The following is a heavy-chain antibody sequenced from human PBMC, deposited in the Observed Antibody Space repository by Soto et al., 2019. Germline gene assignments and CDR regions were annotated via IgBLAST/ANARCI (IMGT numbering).Heavy chain of an antibody. CDR1: GYTFTSYA. CDR2: INAGNGNT. D-gene: IGHD3-10*01. Sequence: ASVKLSCKASGYTFTSYAMHWVRQAPGQRLERMGWINAGNGNTKYSQKFQGRVTITRDTSASTAYMELSSLRSEDTAVYYCARTVAPGMVRGVIGYDYYYCGMYVWGQGTTVTVSS. V-gene: IGHV1-3*01. J-gene: IGHJ6*02. CDR3: ARTVAPGMVRGVIGYDYYYCGMYV.